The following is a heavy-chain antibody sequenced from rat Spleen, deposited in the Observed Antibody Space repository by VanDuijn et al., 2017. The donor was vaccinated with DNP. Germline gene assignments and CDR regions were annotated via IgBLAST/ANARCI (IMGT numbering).Heavy chain of an antibody. CDR1: GYSITSNY. CDR2: VNSAGNT. V-gene: IGHV3-3*01. CDR3: ARGDYGGYSHWFDY. J-gene: IGHJ3*01. D-gene: IGHD1-11*01. Sequence: EVQLQESGPGLVKPSQSLSLTCSVTGYSITSNYWAWIRKFPGNKLEWMGSVNSAGNTNYNPSLKSRISITRDTSKNQFFLQVDSVTTEDTATYYCARGDYGGYSHWFDYWGQGTLVTVSS.